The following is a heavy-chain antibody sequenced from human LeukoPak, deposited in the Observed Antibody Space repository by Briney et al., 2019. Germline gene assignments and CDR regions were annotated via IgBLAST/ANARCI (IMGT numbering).Heavy chain of an antibody. CDR2: INPSGGST. D-gene: IGHD3-16*01. J-gene: IGHJ6*03. Sequence: ASVKVSCKASGYTFTIHWVRQAPGQGLEWMGIINPSGGSTSYAQKFQGRVTMTRDTSTSTVYMELSSLRSEDTAVYYCARSSGGSPNREYMDVWGKGTTVTVSS. CDR3: ARSSGGSPNREYMDV. V-gene: IGHV1-46*01. CDR1: GYTFT.